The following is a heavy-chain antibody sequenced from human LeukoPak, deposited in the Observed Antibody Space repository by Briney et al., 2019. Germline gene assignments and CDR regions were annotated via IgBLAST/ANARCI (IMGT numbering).Heavy chain of an antibody. Sequence: PGGSLRLSCEDSGFTFRSYEMNWVRQAPGKGLEWIAYLSSSGSAFSYADSVKGRFTIARDNAKNSLYLQMNSLRAEDTAVYYCARVKQLWPADAEYFQHWGQGTLVTVSS. V-gene: IGHV3-48*03. J-gene: IGHJ1*01. CDR2: LSSSGSAF. CDR1: GFTFRSYE. CDR3: ARVKQLWPADAEYFQH. D-gene: IGHD1-1*01.